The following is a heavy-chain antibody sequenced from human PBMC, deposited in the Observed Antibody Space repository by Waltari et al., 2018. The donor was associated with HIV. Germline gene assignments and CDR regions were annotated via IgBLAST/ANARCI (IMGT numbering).Heavy chain of an antibody. CDR1: GFTFSSYS. J-gene: IGHJ4*02. CDR2: MISSRSSE. V-gene: IGHV3-48*01. CDR3: ARDYCSSSSCTVDY. Sequence: EVQLVESGGGLVQPGGSLRLSCVGSGFTFSSYSMNWVRQAPGKGFECVSYMISSRSSEYYHDSVKVRFTISRDNAKNSLFLQMSSLRTEDTAVYYCARDYCSSSSCTVDYWGQGALVTVSS. D-gene: IGHD2-2*01.